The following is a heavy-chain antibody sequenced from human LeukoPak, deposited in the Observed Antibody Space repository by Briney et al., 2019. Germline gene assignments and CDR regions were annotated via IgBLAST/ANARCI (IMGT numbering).Heavy chain of an antibody. J-gene: IGHJ6*04. D-gene: IGHD4-17*01. CDR2: IIPIFGTA. CDR1: GGTFSSYA. Sequence: SVKVSCKASGGTFSSYATSWVRQAPGQGLEWMGGIIPIFGTANYAQKFQGRVTITADKSTSTAYMELSSLRSEDTAVYYCARISIGVYGDYYYGMDVWGKGTTVTVSS. CDR3: ARISIGVYGDYYYGMDV. V-gene: IGHV1-69*06.